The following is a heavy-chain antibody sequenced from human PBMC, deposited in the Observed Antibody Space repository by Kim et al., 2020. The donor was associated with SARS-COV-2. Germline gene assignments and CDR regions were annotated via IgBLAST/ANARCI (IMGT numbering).Heavy chain of an antibody. CDR2: RR. Sequence: RRGYADVVRGRFPISRDNAKRSLYMQMNGLRVEDTALYYCVRGDAGGPLDLWGQGSLVTVSS. CDR3: VRGDAGGPLDL. V-gene: IGHV3-20*03. J-gene: IGHJ4*02. D-gene: IGHD3-3*01.